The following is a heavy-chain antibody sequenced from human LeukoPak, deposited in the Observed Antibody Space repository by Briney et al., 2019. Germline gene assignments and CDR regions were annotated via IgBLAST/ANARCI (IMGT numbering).Heavy chain of an antibody. CDR2: IYYSGST. V-gene: IGHV4-39*01. J-gene: IGHJ4*02. CDR1: GGSISSSSYY. D-gene: IGHD3-10*01. CDR3: ASGSYYGSGSYSFDY. Sequence: SETLSLTCTVSGGSISSSSYYWGWIRQPPGKGLEWIGSIYYSGSTYYNPSLKSRVTISVDTSKNQFSLKLSSVTAADTAVYYCASGSYYGSGSYSFDYWGQGTLVTVSS.